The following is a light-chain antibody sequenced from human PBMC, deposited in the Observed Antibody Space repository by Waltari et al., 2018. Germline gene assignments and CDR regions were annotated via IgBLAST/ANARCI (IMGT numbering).Light chain of an antibody. V-gene: IGKV1-5*03. Sequence: DIQMTQSPSTLSASVGDRVTITCRASQSISSWFAWYQQKPGKAPKLLIYKASSLESGVPSRFSGSGSGTEFTLTISSLQPDDFATYYCQQYNSYSTFGQGTKVEIK. J-gene: IGKJ1*01. CDR2: KAS. CDR3: QQYNSYST. CDR1: QSISSW.